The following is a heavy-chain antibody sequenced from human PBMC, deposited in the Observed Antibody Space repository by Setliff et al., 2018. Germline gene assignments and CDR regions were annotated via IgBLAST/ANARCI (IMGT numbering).Heavy chain of an antibody. CDR2: VYYTGTT. Sequence: SSETLSLTCTVSGGSINNYYWSWIRQAPGKGLGWVGYVYYTGTTNYSTSLKGRVIISVDASKNRLSLQLNSATPADTAVYYCARDRSAYNYGLDVWGQGTTVTVSS. CDR3: ARDRSAYNYGLDV. J-gene: IGHJ6*02. CDR1: GGSINNYY. V-gene: IGHV4-59*01.